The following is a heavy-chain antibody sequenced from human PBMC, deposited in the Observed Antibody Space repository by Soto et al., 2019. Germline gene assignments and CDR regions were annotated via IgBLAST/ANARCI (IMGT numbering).Heavy chain of an antibody. D-gene: IGHD3-10*01. J-gene: IGHJ5*02. Sequence: QVQLVQSGAEVKKPGASVKVSCKASGYTFTSYDINWVRQATGQGLEGMGWMNPNSGNTGYAQKFQGRVTMTRNTSISTAYMELSSLRSEDTAVYYCARDRITMVRGPGWFDPWGQGTLVTVSS. CDR1: GYTFTSYD. CDR2: MNPNSGNT. V-gene: IGHV1-8*01. CDR3: ARDRITMVRGPGWFDP.